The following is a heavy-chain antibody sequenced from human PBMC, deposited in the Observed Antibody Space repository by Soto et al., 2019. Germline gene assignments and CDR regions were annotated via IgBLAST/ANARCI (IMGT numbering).Heavy chain of an antibody. CDR2: IYYSGST. J-gene: IGHJ3*02. CDR1: GGSVSSGSYY. V-gene: IGHV4-61*01. Sequence: PSETLSLTCTFSGGSVSSGSYYLSWIRQPPGKGLEWIGYIYYSGSTNYNPSLKSRVTISVDTSKNQFSLKLSSVTATDTAVYYCARVRDDAFDIWGQGTMVTVSS. CDR3: ARVRDDAFDI.